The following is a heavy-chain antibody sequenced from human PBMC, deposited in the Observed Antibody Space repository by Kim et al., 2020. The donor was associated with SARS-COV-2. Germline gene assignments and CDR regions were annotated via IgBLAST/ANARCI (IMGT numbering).Heavy chain of an antibody. J-gene: IGHJ6*02. D-gene: IGHD1-26*01. Sequence: YAESLKGRFTISRDNAQHALYLQLNSLRAEDTAVYYCARVNSGSYYSGMDVWGQGTTVTVSS. CDR3: ARVNSGSYYSGMDV. V-gene: IGHV3-30*01.